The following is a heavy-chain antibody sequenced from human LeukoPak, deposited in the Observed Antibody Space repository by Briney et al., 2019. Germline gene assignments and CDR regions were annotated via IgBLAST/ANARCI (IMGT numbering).Heavy chain of an antibody. CDR3: ARDRIVVVPAAIAGYYYYYGMDV. CDR1: GGSISSYY. Sequence: SETLSLTCTVSGGSISSYYWSWIRQPPGKGLEWIGYIYYSGSTNYNPSLKSRVTISVDTSKNQFSLKLSSVTAADTAVYYCARDRIVVVPAAIAGYYYYYGMDVWGKGTTATVSS. CDR2: IYYSGST. J-gene: IGHJ6*04. V-gene: IGHV4-59*01. D-gene: IGHD2-2*01.